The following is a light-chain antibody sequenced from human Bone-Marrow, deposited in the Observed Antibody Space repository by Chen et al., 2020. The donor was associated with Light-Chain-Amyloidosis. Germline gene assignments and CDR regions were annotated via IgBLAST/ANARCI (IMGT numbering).Light chain of an antibody. V-gene: IGKV3-20*01. Sequence: EIVLTPSPLTLSLSPGEGANLSCRASQTISSNYFTWYQQKFGQAPRLLIYGSSSRATGIPDRFTGSGSGTDFTLTINRLEPEDFAMYYCQQYGTSPLTFGGGTKVEIK. CDR3: QQYGTSPLT. J-gene: IGKJ4*01. CDR2: GSS. CDR1: QTISSNY.